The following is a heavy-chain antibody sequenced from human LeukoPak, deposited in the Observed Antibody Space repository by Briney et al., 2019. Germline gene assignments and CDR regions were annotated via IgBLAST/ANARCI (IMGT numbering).Heavy chain of an antibody. J-gene: IGHJ4*02. CDR1: GFTFRSYA. V-gene: IGHV3-23*01. CDR3: ARRSYYGSGSYLVFDY. Sequence: GGSLRLSCAASGFTFRSYAMSWVRQAPGKGLEWVSTITGSGATTYYADSVKGRFTVSRDNSENTVYLQMNSLRAEDTAVYYCARRSYYGSGSYLVFDYWGQGTLVTVSS. D-gene: IGHD3-10*01. CDR2: ITGSGATT.